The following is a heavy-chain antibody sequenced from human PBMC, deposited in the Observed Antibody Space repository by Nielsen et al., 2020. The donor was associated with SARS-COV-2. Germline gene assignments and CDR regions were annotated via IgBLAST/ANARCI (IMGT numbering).Heavy chain of an antibody. CDR1: GFTFSSYG. CDR3: AKDKRITIFGVVTFFDY. D-gene: IGHD3-3*01. V-gene: IGHV3-23*01. Sequence: GGSLRLSCAASGFTFSSYGMHWVRQAPGKGLEWVSAISGSGGSTYYADSVKGRFTISRDNSKKTLYLQMNSLRAEDTAVYYCAKDKRITIFGVVTFFDYGGQGTLVTVSS. J-gene: IGHJ4*02. CDR2: ISGSGGST.